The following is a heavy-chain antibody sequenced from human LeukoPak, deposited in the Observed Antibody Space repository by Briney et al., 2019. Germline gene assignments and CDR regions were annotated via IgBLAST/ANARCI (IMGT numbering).Heavy chain of an antibody. V-gene: IGHV3-21*01. J-gene: IGHJ4*02. CDR1: GFTFGSNR. CDR3: ARDLRGSGSYSGWDY. CDR2: ISSSSSYT. Sequence: KPGGSLRLSCAASGFTFGSNRMIWVRQAPGKGLEWVSSISSSSSYTYYADSVKGRFTISRDNAKNSLYLQMDSLRAEDTAVYYCARDLRGSGSYSGWDYWGQGTLVTVSS. D-gene: IGHD3-10*01.